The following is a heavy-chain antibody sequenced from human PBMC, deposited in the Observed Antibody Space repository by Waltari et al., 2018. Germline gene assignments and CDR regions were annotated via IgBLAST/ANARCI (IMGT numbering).Heavy chain of an antibody. J-gene: IGHJ4*02. CDR3: MRQVLGYCTSAACRRLES. CDR1: GYALNSGFY. D-gene: IGHD2-8*01. CDR2: VYYDGTT. Sequence: QLQLKESGPGLLKASEPLSLTCDVSGYALNSGFYSAWIRQSPGKGVEWMATVYYDGTTFYDPSLVSRATTTMDTAKNQFSLTLESVTAADTAVYYCMRQVLGYCTSAACRRLESWGQGTLVTVSP. V-gene: IGHV4-38-2*01.